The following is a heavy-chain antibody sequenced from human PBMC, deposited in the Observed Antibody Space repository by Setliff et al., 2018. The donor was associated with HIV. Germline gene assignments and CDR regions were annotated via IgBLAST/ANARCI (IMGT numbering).Heavy chain of an antibody. D-gene: IGHD6-13*01. Sequence: GGSLRLSCSASGFTFSSYAMHWVRQAPGKGLEYVAVIRYNGSNKYYADSVKGRFTISRDNSKNTLYLQMNSLRAEDTAVYYCAKQTVSSSWSNWFDPWGQGTLVTVSS. CDR3: AKQTVSSSWSNWFDP. J-gene: IGHJ5*02. CDR1: GFTFSSYA. V-gene: IGHV3-30*04. CDR2: IRYNGSNK.